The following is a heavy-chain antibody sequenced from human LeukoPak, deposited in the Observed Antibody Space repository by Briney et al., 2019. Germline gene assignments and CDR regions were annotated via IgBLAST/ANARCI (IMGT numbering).Heavy chain of an antibody. V-gene: IGHV3-15*01. J-gene: IGHJ4*02. Sequence: GGSLRLSCVVSGFSFTNACMSWVRRAPGKGLEWIGRVKSKTEGGTTDYAAPVKGRFTISRDDSKNTLYLQMNSLKTEDTAVYYCNSLPYDSSTFFTDKWGQGTLVTVSS. CDR1: GFSFTNAC. CDR2: VKSKTEGGTT. D-gene: IGHD3-22*01. CDR3: NSLPYDSSTFFTDK.